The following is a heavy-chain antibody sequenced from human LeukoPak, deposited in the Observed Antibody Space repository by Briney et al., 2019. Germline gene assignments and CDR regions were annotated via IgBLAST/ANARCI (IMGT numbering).Heavy chain of an antibody. D-gene: IGHD6-13*01. CDR1: GFTVSSTY. Sequence: GGSLRLSCAASGFTVSSTYMSWVRQAPGKGLEWVSAISGSGGSTYYADSVKGRFTISRDNSKNTLYLQMNSLRAEDTAVYYCAKTRIAAPGYFDYWGQGTLVTVSS. J-gene: IGHJ4*02. CDR2: ISGSGGST. CDR3: AKTRIAAPGYFDY. V-gene: IGHV3-23*01.